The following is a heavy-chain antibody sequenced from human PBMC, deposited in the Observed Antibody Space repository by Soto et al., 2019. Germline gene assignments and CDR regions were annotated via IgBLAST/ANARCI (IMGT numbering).Heavy chain of an antibody. Sequence: EVQLVESGGGLVQPGGSLRLSCAASGFTFSTYWMNWVRQAPGKGLEWVANIKEDGSEAYYVDSVKGRFTISRVNAKNSLYLDMNSLRGEDTAVYYCARDWGAPGRGSALDYYYHFGMDVWGQGTTVTVPS. CDR2: IKEDGSEA. CDR1: GFTFSTYW. V-gene: IGHV3-7*05. J-gene: IGHJ6*02. D-gene: IGHD3-16*01. CDR3: ARDWGAPGRGSALDYYYHFGMDV.